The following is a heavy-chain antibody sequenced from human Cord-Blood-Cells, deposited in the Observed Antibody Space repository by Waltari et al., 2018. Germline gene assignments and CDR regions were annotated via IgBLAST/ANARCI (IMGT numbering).Heavy chain of an antibody. CDR2: LYHSGST. D-gene: IGHD6-13*01. CDR1: GYSISSGYY. J-gene: IGHJ4*02. V-gene: IGHV4-38-2*01. Sequence: QVQLQESGSGLVKPSETMSITCAVSGYSISSGYYWRRIRQPPGKGLEWIESLYHSGSTYYNPSLKSRVTISVDTSKNQFSLKLSSVTAADSAVYYCARVCVAAGTEAYYFDYWGKGTLVTVSS. CDR3: ARVCVAAGTEAYYFDY.